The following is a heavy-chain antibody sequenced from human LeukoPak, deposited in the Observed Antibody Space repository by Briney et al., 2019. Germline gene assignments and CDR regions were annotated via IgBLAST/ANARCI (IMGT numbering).Heavy chain of an antibody. V-gene: IGHV4-39*01. CDR1: GVSISSSNSY. D-gene: IGHD3/OR15-3a*01. J-gene: IGHJ4*02. CDR2: IYYSGNT. CDR3: ARQTGSGLFILP. Sequence: SETLSLTCTVSGVSISSSNSYWGWIRQPPGKGLEWIGSIYYSGNTYYNAALKSQVSISIDTSKNQFSLRLTSVTAADTAVYYCARQTGSGLFILPGGQGTLVTVSS.